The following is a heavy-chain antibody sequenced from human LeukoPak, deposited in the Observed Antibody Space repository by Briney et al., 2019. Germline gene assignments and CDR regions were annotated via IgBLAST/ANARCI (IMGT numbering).Heavy chain of an antibody. CDR1: GFTVSSNY. V-gene: IGHV3-11*01. Sequence: GGSLRLSCAASGFTVSSNYMSWIRQAPGKGLEWVSYISSSGSTIYYADSVKGRFTISRDNAKNSLYLQMNSLRAEDTAVYYCARDTYYYDSSGYYSFDYWGQGTLVTVSS. CDR3: ARDTYYYDSSGYYSFDY. J-gene: IGHJ4*02. D-gene: IGHD3-22*01. CDR2: ISSSGSTI.